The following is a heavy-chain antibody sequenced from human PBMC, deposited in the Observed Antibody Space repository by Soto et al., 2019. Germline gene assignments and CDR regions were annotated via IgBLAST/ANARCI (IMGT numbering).Heavy chain of an antibody. J-gene: IGHJ6*02. V-gene: IGHV3-30-3*01. Sequence: GGSLRLSCAASGFTFSSYAMHWVRQAPGKGLEWVAVISYDGSNKYYADSVKGRFTISRDNSKNTLYLQMNSRRAEDTAVYYCARDRPLLYYYDSSGPSYGMDVWGQGTTVTVSS. CDR1: GFTFSSYA. CDR2: ISYDGSNK. D-gene: IGHD3-22*01. CDR3: ARDRPLLYYYDSSGPSYGMDV.